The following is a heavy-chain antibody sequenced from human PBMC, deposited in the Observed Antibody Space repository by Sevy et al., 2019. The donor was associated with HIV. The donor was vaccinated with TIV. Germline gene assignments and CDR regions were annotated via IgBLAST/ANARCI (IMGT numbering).Heavy chain of an antibody. CDR2: IKQDGSEK. Sequence: GGSLRLSCAASGFTFSNYWMSWVRQAPGKGLEWVANIKQDGSEKYYVDSVKGRFTIARDNAKNSLYLQMNSLRAEDTAVYYCARPYRTDPFYYSGSGGYYYPSYFDYWGQGTLVTVSS. CDR3: ARPYRTDPFYYSGSGGYYYPSYFDY. CDR1: GFTFSNYW. V-gene: IGHV3-7*01. J-gene: IGHJ4*02. D-gene: IGHD3-22*01.